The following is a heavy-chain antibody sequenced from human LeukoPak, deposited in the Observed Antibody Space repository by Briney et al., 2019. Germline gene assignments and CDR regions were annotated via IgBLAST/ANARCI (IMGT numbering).Heavy chain of an antibody. CDR2: IYPGDSDT. J-gene: IGHJ3*02. Sequence: GAPLKISCKGSGSRFTSYWIGWVRRLPGKGLVWLGIIYPGDSDTRYSPSFQGQVTISADKSISNAYLQWSSLKASDTAMYYCARLPYCSSTSCYVHAFDIWGQGTMVTVSS. D-gene: IGHD2-2*01. V-gene: IGHV5-51*01. CDR1: GSRFTSYW. CDR3: ARLPYCSSTSCYVHAFDI.